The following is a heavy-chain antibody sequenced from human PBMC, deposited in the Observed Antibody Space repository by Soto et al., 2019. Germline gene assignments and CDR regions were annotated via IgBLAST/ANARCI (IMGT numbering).Heavy chain of an antibody. Sequence: GGSLRLSCAASGFTFSNYGMHWVRQAPGKGLEWVAVISYDGSNKYYADSVKGRFTISRDNSKNTLYLQMNSLRVEDTAMYYCAKNPGYNSGWYSIDYWGQGTPVTVSS. J-gene: IGHJ4*02. CDR2: ISYDGSNK. CDR3: AKNPGYNSGWYSIDY. CDR1: GFTFSNYG. D-gene: IGHD6-19*01. V-gene: IGHV3-30*18.